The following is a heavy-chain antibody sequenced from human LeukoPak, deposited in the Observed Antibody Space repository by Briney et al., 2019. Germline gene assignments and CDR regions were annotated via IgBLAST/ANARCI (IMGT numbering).Heavy chain of an antibody. D-gene: IGHD3-22*01. J-gene: IGHJ4*02. CDR2: IKQDGSEK. V-gene: IGHV3-7*03. Sequence: TGGSLRLSCAASGFTFSSYWMSWVRQAPGKGLEWVANIKQDGSEKYYVDSVKGRFTISRDNSKNTLYLQMNSLRAEDTAVYYCARVGHDSSGYYYGSSDYFDYWGQGTLVTVSS. CDR1: GFTFSSYW. CDR3: ARVGHDSSGYYYGSSDYFDY.